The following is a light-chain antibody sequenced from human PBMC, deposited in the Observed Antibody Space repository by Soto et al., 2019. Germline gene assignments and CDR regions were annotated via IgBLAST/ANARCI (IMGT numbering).Light chain of an antibody. CDR1: QSVSSSY. Sequence: ESVLTQSPGTLSLSPGERATLSCRASQSVSSSYLAWYQQKPGQAPRLLIYETSSRATGIPDRFSGSGSGTDFTLTISRLDPEDFAVYYCQQFGSSLLYTFGQGTKLEIK. J-gene: IGKJ2*01. V-gene: IGKV3-20*01. CDR2: ETS. CDR3: QQFGSSLLYT.